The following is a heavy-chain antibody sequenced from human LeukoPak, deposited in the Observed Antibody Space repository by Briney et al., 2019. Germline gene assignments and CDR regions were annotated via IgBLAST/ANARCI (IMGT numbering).Heavy chain of an antibody. J-gene: IGHJ4*02. V-gene: IGHV4-31*03. Sequence: SETLSLTCTVSGGSLSSGGYYWSWIRQHPGTGLEWIGYIYYSGSTCYNPSLKSRVTMSVDTSKNQFSLKLSSVTAADTAVYSCARGTSSGSYHWGQGTLVTVSS. CDR3: ARGTSSGSYH. CDR2: IYYSGST. CDR1: GGSLSSGGYY. D-gene: IGHD3-10*01.